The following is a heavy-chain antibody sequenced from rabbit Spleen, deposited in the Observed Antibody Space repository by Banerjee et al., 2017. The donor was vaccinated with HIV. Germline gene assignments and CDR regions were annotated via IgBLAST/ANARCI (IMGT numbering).Heavy chain of an antibody. D-gene: IGHD3-1*01. CDR3: ARDLASVVGWNFNL. V-gene: IGHV1S45*01. Sequence: QEQLVESGGGLVKPGASLTLTCKASGFSFSSGYYMSWVRQAPGKGLEWIGCIGAGSGNTYYASWAKGRFTISKTSSTTVTLQMTSLTAADTATYFCARDLASVVGWNFNLWGPGTLVTVS. J-gene: IGHJ4*01. CDR1: GFSFSSGYY. CDR2: IGAGSGNT.